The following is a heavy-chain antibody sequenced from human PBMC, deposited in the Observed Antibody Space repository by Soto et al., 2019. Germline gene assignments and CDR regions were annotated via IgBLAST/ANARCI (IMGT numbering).Heavy chain of an antibody. CDR1: GFTFSSSW. J-gene: IGHJ4*02. CDR2: IKQDGSAK. D-gene: IGHD5-12*01. Sequence: EVQLVESGGGLVQPGGSLRLSCAASGFTFSSSWMSWVRETPDKGLEWVAKIKQDGSAKSYVDSVKGRFTISRDNARNSLSLQMDSLRAEDTAVYYCVRAPREDTGYEYYFDYWGQGTLVTVSS. V-gene: IGHV3-7*01. CDR3: VRAPREDTGYEYYFDY.